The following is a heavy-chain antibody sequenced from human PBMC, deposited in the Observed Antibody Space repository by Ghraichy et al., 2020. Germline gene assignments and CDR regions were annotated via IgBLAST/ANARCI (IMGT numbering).Heavy chain of an antibody. CDR3: ARDRTKGAASFDY. D-gene: IGHD1-26*01. CDR2: IWYDGSNK. J-gene: IGHJ4*02. Sequence: GGSLRLSCAASGFTFNSYGMHWVRQAPGKGLEWVAVIWYDGSNKYHADSVKGRFTISRDNPKNTLYLQMNSLRAEDTALYYCARDRTKGAASFDYWGQGTLVTVSS. CDR1: GFTFNSYG. V-gene: IGHV3-33*01.